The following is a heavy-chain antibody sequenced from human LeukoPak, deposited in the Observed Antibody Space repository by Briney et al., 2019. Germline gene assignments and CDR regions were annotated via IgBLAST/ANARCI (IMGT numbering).Heavy chain of an antibody. D-gene: IGHD5/OR15-5a*01. Sequence: SETLSLTCTVSGYSISSGYYWGWIRQPPGKGLEWIGCIFNSGSTYYNQSLKSRVTISVDTSKNQFSLKLNSVTAADTALYYYMRHVSPSREFDYWGQGTLVTVSS. CDR3: MRHVSPSREFDY. CDR1: GYSISSGYY. V-gene: IGHV4-38-2*02. CDR2: IFNSGST. J-gene: IGHJ4*02.